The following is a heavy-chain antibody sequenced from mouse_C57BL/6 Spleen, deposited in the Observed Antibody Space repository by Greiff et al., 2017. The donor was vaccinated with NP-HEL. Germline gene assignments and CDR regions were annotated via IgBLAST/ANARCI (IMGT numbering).Heavy chain of an antibody. D-gene: IGHD2-5*01. CDR2: IYPGDGDT. J-gene: IGHJ4*01. V-gene: IGHV1-80*01. CDR3: ARGGGSKRAMDY. CDR1: GYAFSSYW. Sequence: VKLMESGAELVKPGASVKISCKASGYAFSSYWMNWVKQRPGKGLEWIGQIYPGDGDTNYNGKFKGKATLTADKSSSTAYMQLSSLTSEDSAVYFCARGGGSKRAMDYWGQGTSVTVSS.